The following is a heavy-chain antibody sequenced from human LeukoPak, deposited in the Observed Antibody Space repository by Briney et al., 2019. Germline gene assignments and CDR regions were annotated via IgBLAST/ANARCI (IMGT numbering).Heavy chain of an antibody. J-gene: IGHJ6*03. CDR2: ISGSGGST. CDR1: GFTFSSYA. V-gene: IGHV3-23*01. Sequence: PGGSLRLSCAASGFTFSSYAMSWVRQAPGKGLEWVSAISGSGGSTYYADSVKGRFTTSRDNSKNTLYLQMNSLRAEDTAVYYCARDSSNDDYYYYYMDVWGKGTTVTVSS. CDR3: ARDSSNDDYYYYYMDV.